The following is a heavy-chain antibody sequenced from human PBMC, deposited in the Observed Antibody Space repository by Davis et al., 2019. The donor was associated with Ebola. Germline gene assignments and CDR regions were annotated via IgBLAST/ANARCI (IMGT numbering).Heavy chain of an antibody. CDR1: GFTFSSYA. CDR2: ISGSGGST. Sequence: PGGSLRLSCAASGFTFSSYAMSWVRQAPGKGLEWVSAISGSGGSTYYADSVKGRFTISRDNSKNTLYLQMNSLRAEDTAIYFCAKRTDSRSFEFWGQGTLVTVSS. V-gene: IGHV3-23*01. CDR3: AKRTDSRSFEF. D-gene: IGHD1-14*01. J-gene: IGHJ4*02.